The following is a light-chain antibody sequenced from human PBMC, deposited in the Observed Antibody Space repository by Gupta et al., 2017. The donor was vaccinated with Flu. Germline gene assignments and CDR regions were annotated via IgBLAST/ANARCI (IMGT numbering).Light chain of an antibody. J-gene: IGKJ4*01. CDR3: RQSREGPRLT. V-gene: IGKV2-28*01. CDR1: RRLRHTNGNNY. CDR2: LGF. Sequence: TPGDAASIYCRSSRRLRHTNGNNYLDWYLQKPGQAPVLLIYLGFNRAPGIPDRFSGSGSGTDFTLRISRGEAEDVGIYYCRQSREGPRLTFGGGTKLEIK.